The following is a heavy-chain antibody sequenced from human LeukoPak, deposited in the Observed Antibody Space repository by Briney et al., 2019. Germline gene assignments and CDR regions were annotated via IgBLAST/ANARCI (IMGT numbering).Heavy chain of an antibody. CDR2: INHSGST. V-gene: IGHV4-34*01. D-gene: IGHD4-17*01. Sequence: SETLSLTCAVYGGSFSGYYWSWIRQPPGKGLECIGEINHSGSTNYNPSLKSRVTISVDTSKNQFSLKLSSVTAADTAVYYCARWASRGNYGDYYYFDYWGQGTLVTVSS. CDR1: GGSFSGYY. J-gene: IGHJ4*02. CDR3: ARWASRGNYGDYYYFDY.